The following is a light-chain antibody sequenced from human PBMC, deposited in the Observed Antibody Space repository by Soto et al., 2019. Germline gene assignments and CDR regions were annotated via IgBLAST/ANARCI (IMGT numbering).Light chain of an antibody. CDR2: DTS. CDR3: QQYGRSPIP. CDR1: ERVSSSY. J-gene: IGKJ5*01. Sequence: VVLTQTPDTMSLSPGERATLSCGASERVSSSYVAWYQMKAGLAPRLLIHDTSTRASGIPDRFRGSKSGTDFTLTIRGLEPEDAALYYCQQYGRSPIPFGQGTRLEIK. V-gene: IGKV3D-20*01.